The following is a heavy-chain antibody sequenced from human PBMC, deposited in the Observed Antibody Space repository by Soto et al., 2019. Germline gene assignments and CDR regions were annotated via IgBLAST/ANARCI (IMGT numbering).Heavy chain of an antibody. Sequence: ASVKISCKASGYSFTSLDINWVRQTAGQGLEWMGWMEPSTGTTGYAQKFQGRVTMTRDTSINTAYMELTTLTSDDTAFYYCARGVSAGVEYWGKGTLVTVSS. J-gene: IGHJ4*02. CDR1: GYSFTSLD. CDR3: ARGVSAGVEY. CDR2: MEPSTGTT. V-gene: IGHV1-8*01. D-gene: IGHD1-26*01.